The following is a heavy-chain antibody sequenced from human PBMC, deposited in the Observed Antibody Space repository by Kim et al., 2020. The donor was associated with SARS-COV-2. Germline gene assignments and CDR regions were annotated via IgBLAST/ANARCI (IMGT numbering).Heavy chain of an antibody. CDR3: ARARGVRGVIPFDY. V-gene: IGHV4-34*01. CDR1: GGSFSGYY. D-gene: IGHD3-10*01. CDR2: INHSGST. J-gene: IGHJ4*02. Sequence: SETLSLTCAVYGGSFSGYYWSWIRQPPGKGLEWIGEINHSGSTNYNPSLKSRVTISVDTSKNQFSLKLSSVTAADTAVYYCARARGVRGVIPFDYWGQGT.